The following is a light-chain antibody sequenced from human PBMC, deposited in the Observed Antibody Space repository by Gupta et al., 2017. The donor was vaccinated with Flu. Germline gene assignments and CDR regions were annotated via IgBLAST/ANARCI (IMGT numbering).Light chain of an antibody. CDR3: CSHAGSSTWV. J-gene: IGLJ3*02. Sequence: QSALTQPASVSGSPGQSITISCTGTSSDVGRYNLVSWYQQHPGKAPKLMIYEGSKRPSGVSNRFSGSKSGNTASLTISGLQAEDEADYYCCSHAGSSTWVFGGGTKLTVL. CDR2: EGS. CDR1: SSDVGRYNL. V-gene: IGLV2-23*01.